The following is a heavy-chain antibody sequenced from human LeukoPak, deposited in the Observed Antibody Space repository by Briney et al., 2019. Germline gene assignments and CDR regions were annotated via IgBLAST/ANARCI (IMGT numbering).Heavy chain of an antibody. V-gene: IGHV3-7*01. Sequence: GGSLRLSCAASGFTFITYWMTWVRQAPGKGLEWVANIKQDGSEKYYVDSVKGRFTLSRDNAKSSLYLQMNSLRAEDTAIYYCARLRYNDFWSGSWKFYYYMDVWGKGTTVTVSS. CDR2: IKQDGSEK. J-gene: IGHJ6*03. CDR1: GFTFITYW. D-gene: IGHD3-3*01. CDR3: ARLRYNDFWSGSWKFYYYMDV.